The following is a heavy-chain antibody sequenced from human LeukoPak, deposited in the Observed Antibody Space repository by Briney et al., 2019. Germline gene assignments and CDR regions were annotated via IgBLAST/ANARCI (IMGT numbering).Heavy chain of an antibody. CDR1: GGSFTGHR. J-gene: IGHJ4*02. Sequence: SETLSLTCAVYGGSFTGHRWNWIRQSAGKGLEWIGEVNHRGTTNYNPSLKSRVTISVDTSKNQFFLKLTSVTAADTAVYYCARDPTTVVTLPYYFDFWGQGTPVTVSS. CDR3: ARDPTTVVTLPYYFDF. D-gene: IGHD4-23*01. CDR2: VNHRGTT. V-gene: IGHV4-34*01.